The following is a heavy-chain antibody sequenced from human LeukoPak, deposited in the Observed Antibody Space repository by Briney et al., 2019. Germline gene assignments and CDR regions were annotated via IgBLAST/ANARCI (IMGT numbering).Heavy chain of an antibody. CDR2: ISAYNGNT. V-gene: IGHV1-18*01. CDR1: GYTFTSYG. CDR3: ARWDSSSWYPYFDY. Sequence: ASVKVSCKASGYTFTSYGISWVRQAPGQGPEWMGWISAYNGNTNYAQKLQGRVTMTTDTSTSTAYMELRSLRSDDTAVYYCARWDSSSWYPYFDYWGQGTLVTVSS. J-gene: IGHJ4*02. D-gene: IGHD6-13*01.